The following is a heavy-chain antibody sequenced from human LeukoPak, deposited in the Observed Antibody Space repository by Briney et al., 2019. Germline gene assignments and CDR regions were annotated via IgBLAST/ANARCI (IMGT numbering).Heavy chain of an antibody. CDR1: GGSISSGGYS. CDR2: IYHSGST. CDR3: AREGSLAFDM. J-gene: IGHJ3*02. D-gene: IGHD3-10*01. Sequence: ESSQTLSLTCAVSGGSISSGGYSWSWIRQPPGKGLEGIGYIYHSGSTYYNPSLKTRVSISVDRSKNQLSLKLSSVSAADTALYYCAREGSLAFDMWGEGTMVTVS. V-gene: IGHV4-30-2*01.